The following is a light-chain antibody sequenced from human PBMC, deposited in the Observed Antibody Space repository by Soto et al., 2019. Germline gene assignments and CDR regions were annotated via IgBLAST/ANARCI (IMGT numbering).Light chain of an antibody. CDR2: KAS. Sequence: DIQMTQSPSTLSASVGDRVTITCRASQSISSWLAWYQQKPGKAPKLLFYKASSLESGVPSRFSGSGSGTEFTLTISSLQPDDFATYYCQQYNSYQYTLGQGTKLEIK. CDR1: QSISSW. CDR3: QQYNSYQYT. J-gene: IGKJ2*01. V-gene: IGKV1-5*03.